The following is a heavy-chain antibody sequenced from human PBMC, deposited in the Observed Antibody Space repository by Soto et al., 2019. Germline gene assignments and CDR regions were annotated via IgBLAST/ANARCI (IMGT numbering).Heavy chain of an antibody. J-gene: IGHJ6*02. D-gene: IGHD2-21*02. CDR3: ARGYCGGDCYDYYYGMDV. V-gene: IGHV4-31*03. CDR2: IYYSGST. Sequence: SETLSLTCTVSGGSISSGGYYWSWIRQHPGKGLEWIGYIYYSGSTYYNPSLKSRVTISVDTSKNQFSLKLSSVTAADTAVYYCARGYCGGDCYDYYYGMDVWGQGTTVTVSS. CDR1: GGSISSGGYY.